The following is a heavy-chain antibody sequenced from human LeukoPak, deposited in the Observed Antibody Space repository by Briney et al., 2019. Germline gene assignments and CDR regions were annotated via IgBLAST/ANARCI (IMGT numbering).Heavy chain of an antibody. CDR1: GYTLTELS. D-gene: IGHD1-26*01. J-gene: IGHJ4*02. V-gene: IGHV1-24*01. Sequence: EASVNVSCKVSGYTLTELSMHWVRQAPGKGLEWMGGFDPEDGETIYAQEFQGRVTMTEDTSTDTAYMELSSLRSEDTAVYYCATGLIVGATNFDYWGQGTLVTVSS. CDR3: ATGLIVGATNFDY. CDR2: FDPEDGET.